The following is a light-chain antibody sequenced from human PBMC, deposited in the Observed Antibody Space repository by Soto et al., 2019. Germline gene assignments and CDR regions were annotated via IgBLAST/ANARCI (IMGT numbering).Light chain of an antibody. J-gene: IGKJ5*01. CDR1: LSVSSD. CDR3: QQYNNWPAIT. CDR2: GAS. Sequence: DIVMTQSPYSLAVSLGERATLSFRPILSVSSDLAWYQQKAGQAPRLLISGASTGASGIPARFSGSGSGTELTLTISSLQSEDFAVYYCQQYNNWPAITFGEGTRLEIK. V-gene: IGKV3-15*01.